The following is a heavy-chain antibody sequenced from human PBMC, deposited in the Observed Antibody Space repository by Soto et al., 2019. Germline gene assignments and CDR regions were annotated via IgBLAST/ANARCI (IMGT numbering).Heavy chain of an antibody. CDR2: IKSDGSDK. Sequence: EVQLMESGGGLVQPGGSLTLSCAASGFTCSNYWMSWVRQAPGMGLEWVANIKSDGSDKYYVDSVKGRFTISRDNTKNSLSLQMNSLRAEDTAVYYCARDRYSSSLFDFWGQGTMVTVSS. D-gene: IGHD6-13*01. CDR3: ARDRYSSSLFDF. CDR1: GFTCSNYW. J-gene: IGHJ3*01. V-gene: IGHV3-7*03.